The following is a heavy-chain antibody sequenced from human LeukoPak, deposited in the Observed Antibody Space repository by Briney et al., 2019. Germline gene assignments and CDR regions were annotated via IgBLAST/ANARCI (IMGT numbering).Heavy chain of an antibody. D-gene: IGHD3-10*01. CDR2: ISGSGGST. CDR3: AKDHYTMVRGVSWFDP. V-gene: IGHV3-23*01. Sequence: GGSLRLSCAASGFTFSSYAMSWVRQAPGKGLEWVSAISGSGGSTYYADSVKGRFTISRDNSKNTLYLQMNSLRAEDTAVYYCAKDHYTMVRGVSWFDPWGQGTLVTVSS. J-gene: IGHJ5*02. CDR1: GFTFSSYA.